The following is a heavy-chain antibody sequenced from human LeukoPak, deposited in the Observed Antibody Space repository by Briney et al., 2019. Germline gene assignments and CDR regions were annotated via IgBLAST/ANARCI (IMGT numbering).Heavy chain of an antibody. CDR3: ARVMGAPYYYMDV. CDR2: ISGSGGST. CDR1: GFTFSSYA. V-gene: IGHV3-23*01. J-gene: IGHJ6*03. D-gene: IGHD1-26*01. Sequence: LTGGSLRLSCAASGFTFSSYAMSWVRQAPGKGLEWVSAISGSGGSTYYADSVKGRFTISRDNSKNTLYLQMNSLRAEDTAVYYCARVMGAPYYYMDVWGKGTTVTISS.